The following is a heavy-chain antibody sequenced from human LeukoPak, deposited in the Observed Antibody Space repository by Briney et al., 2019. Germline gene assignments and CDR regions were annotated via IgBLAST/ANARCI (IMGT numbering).Heavy chain of an antibody. J-gene: IGHJ5*02. V-gene: IGHV1-2*02. CDR3: ARDLGGYYGSGSYPNWFDP. CDR2: INPNSGGT. D-gene: IGHD3-10*01. CDR1: GYTFTGYY. Sequence: ASVKVSCKASGYTFTGYYMHWVRQAPGQGLEWMGWINPNSGGTNYAQKFQGRVTMTRDTSISTAYMELSRLRSDDTAVYYCARDLGGYYGSGSYPNWFDPWGQGTLVTVSS.